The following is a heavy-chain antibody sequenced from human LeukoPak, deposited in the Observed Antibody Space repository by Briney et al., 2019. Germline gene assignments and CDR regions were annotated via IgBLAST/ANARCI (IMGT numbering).Heavy chain of an antibody. J-gene: IGHJ5*02. CDR3: ARREESAQRTYNWFDP. D-gene: IGHD2-15*01. CDR2: IYHSGST. V-gene: IGHV4-30-2*01. Sequence: PSQTLSLTCAVSGGSISSGGYSWSWIRQPPGKGLEWIGYIYHSGSTYYNPSLKSRVTISVDRSKNQFSLKLSSVTAADTAVYYCARREESAQRTYNWFDPWGQGTLVTVSS. CDR1: GGSISSGGYS.